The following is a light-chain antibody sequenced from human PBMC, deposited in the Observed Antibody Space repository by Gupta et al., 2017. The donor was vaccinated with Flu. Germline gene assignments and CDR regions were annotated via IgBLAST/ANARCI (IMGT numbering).Light chain of an antibody. CDR1: HSVGNY. J-gene: IGKJ4*01. CDR2: DAS. Sequence: PATPSLSPAERVILSSRASHSVGNYLAWHQLNPGQAPRLLIYDASNTATGLPGRFSGSASATDFTLTISILTPEAFAIYCCQRRRNWRNTFGGGTKLEIK. V-gene: IGKV3-11*01. CDR3: QRRRNWRNT.